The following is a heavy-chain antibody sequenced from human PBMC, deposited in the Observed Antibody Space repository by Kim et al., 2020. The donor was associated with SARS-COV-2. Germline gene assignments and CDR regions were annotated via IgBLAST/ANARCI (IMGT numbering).Heavy chain of an antibody. D-gene: IGHD3-22*01. Sequence: GGSLRLSCAASGFTFSDYYMSWIRQAPGKGLEWVSYISSSGSTIYYADSVKGRFTISRDNAKNSLYLQMNSLRAEDTAVYYCARGIVVVPKSYYYYGMDVWGQGTTVTVSS. V-gene: IGHV3-11*04. J-gene: IGHJ6*02. CDR2: ISSSGSTI. CDR3: ARGIVVVPKSYYYYGMDV. CDR1: GFTFSDYY.